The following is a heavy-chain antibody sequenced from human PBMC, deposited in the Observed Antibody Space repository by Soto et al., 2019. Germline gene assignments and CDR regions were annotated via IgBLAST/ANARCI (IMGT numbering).Heavy chain of an antibody. D-gene: IGHD3-3*01. V-gene: IGHV1-69*01. CDR2: IIPIFGIG. CDR1: GGTFNRSA. J-gene: IGHJ6*02. CDR3: ARSAMTLFGVVSIPPHYYSEMDV. Sequence: VQLVQSGAEVKKPGSSVKVSCKASGGTFNRSAISWVRQAPGQGLEWMGGIIPIFGIGNDAQRFQGRVTITADESTGTAYMELSSLRSEDTGVYYCARSAMTLFGVVSIPPHYYSEMDVWGQGTTVTVSS.